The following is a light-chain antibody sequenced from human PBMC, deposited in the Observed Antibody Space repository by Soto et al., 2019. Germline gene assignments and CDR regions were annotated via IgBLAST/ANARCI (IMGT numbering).Light chain of an antibody. J-gene: IGKJ2*01. Sequence: DIQMTQSPSSLSASVGDRVTISCRASHSVGTHLSWLQQKPGKAPTLVIYDASTPQRGVPFRFSDSGSGTDFTLTISSLQPEDFATYSCQQTFSSPYTFGQGTKVEIK. CDR2: DAS. V-gene: IGKV1-39*01. CDR1: HSVGTH. CDR3: QQTFSSPYT.